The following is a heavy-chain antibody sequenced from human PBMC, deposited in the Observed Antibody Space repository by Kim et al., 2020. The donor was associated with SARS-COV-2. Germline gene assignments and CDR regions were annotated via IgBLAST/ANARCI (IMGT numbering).Heavy chain of an antibody. J-gene: IGHJ1*01. Sequence: GESLKISCKGSGYTFASYWISWVRQMPGKGLEWMGRIDPSDSFSSYSPSFQGRVTISVDKSITTAYLQWSSLKPSDTAMYYCARRTDLLAATGDECFQHWGQGTLITVSS. CDR3: ARRTDLLAATGDECFQH. CDR2: IDPSDSFS. CDR1: GYTFASYW. D-gene: IGHD6-13*01. V-gene: IGHV5-10-1*01.